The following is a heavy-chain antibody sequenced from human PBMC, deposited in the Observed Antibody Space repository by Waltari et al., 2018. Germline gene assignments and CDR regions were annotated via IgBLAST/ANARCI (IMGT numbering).Heavy chain of an antibody. D-gene: IGHD6-19*01. V-gene: IGHV3-21*06. CDR2: ISSGTNYI. CDR1: GFTFGDSR. Sequence: EVQLVESGGGLVKPGGSLRLPCAASGFTFGDSRINWVRQAPGKGLEWLASISSGTNYIYYADSLRGRFTISRDNAKNSLYLEMNSLRAEDTAVYYCARDSSGWLFDYWGQGTLVTVSS. CDR3: ARDSSGWLFDY. J-gene: IGHJ4*02.